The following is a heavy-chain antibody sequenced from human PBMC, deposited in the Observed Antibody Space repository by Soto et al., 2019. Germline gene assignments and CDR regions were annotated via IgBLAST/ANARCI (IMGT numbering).Heavy chain of an antibody. V-gene: IGHV1-18*01. CDR1: GYTFTNYG. CDR2: INAYNGNT. J-gene: IGHJ4*02. CDR3: ARDQAMAQFDY. Sequence: QVQLVQSGAEVKKPGASVKVSCKASGYTFTNYGISWVRQAPGQGREWMGWINAYNGNTKYAKKLHGRVTMTTNNSTSTAYMELRSLRSDDTAVYYCARDQAMAQFDYWGQGTLVTVSS. D-gene: IGHD5-18*01.